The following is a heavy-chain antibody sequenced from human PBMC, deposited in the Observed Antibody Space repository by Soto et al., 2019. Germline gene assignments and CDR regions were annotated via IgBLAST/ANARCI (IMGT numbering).Heavy chain of an antibody. V-gene: IGHV3-30*18. D-gene: IGHD6-19*01. CDR1: GFTFSSYG. CDR3: AKPNQGWLGHKAAFDI. CDR2: ISYDGSEK. J-gene: IGHJ3*02. Sequence: QVQLVESGGGVVQPGRSLRLSCAASGFTFSSYGMHWVRQVPGKGLVWVAVISYDGSEKDYADSVKGRFTISRDNSKNTRYLEMNSLKPKDTGVFYCAKPNQGWLGHKAAFDIWGQGTMVTVSS.